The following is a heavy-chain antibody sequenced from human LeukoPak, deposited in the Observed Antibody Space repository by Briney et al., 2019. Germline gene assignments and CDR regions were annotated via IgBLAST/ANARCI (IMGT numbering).Heavy chain of an antibody. CDR2: INWNSGTM. V-gene: IGHV3-9*01. Sequence: PGGSPRLSCAASGFSFADATMHWVRQVPGKGLEWVSGINWNSGTMGYADSVKGRFTVSRDNAKNSLYLQMNSLKTEDTALYYCAKDPYMDVWGKGTTVTVSS. CDR1: GFSFADAT. CDR3: AKDPYMDV. J-gene: IGHJ6*03.